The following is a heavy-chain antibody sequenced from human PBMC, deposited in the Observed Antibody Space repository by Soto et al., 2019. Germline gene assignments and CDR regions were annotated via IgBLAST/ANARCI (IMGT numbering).Heavy chain of an antibody. Sequence: PSETLSLTCTVSGGSISSGDYYWSWIRQPPGKGLEWIGYIYYSGSTYYNPSLKSRVTISVDTSKNQFSLKLSSVTAADTAVYYCARDRGAYYDFWSGYPDNWFDPWGQGTLVTVSS. V-gene: IGHV4-30-4*01. CDR1: GGSISSGDYY. D-gene: IGHD3-3*01. CDR3: ARDRGAYYDFWSGYPDNWFDP. CDR2: IYYSGST. J-gene: IGHJ5*02.